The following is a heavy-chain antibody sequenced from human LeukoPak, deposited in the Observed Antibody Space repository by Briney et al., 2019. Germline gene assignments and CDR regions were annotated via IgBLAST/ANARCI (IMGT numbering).Heavy chain of an antibody. Sequence: ASVKVSCKASGYTFTSYGISWVRQAPGQGLEWMGWISAYNGNTNYAQKLQGRVTMTTDTSTSTAYMELRSLRSDDTAVYYCAREVPAAIDYYYHYYYMDVWGKGTTVTVSS. CDR2: ISAYNGNT. CDR1: GYTFTSYG. J-gene: IGHJ6*03. V-gene: IGHV1-18*01. D-gene: IGHD2-2*01. CDR3: AREVPAAIDYYYHYYYMDV.